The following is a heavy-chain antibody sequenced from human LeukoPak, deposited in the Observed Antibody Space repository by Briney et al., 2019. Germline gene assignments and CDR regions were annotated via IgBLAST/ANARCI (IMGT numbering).Heavy chain of an antibody. J-gene: IGHJ6*02. CDR2: IYYSGST. CDR3: ARALSRSYGRYYYYGMDV. V-gene: IGHV4-39*07. Sequence: SETLSLTCTVSGGSISSSSYYRGWIRQPPGKGLEWIGSIYYSGSTYYNPSLKSRVTISVDTSKNQFSLKLSSVTAADTAVYYCARALSRSYGRYYYYGMDVWGQGTTVTVSS. D-gene: IGHD3-16*01. CDR1: GGSISSSSYY.